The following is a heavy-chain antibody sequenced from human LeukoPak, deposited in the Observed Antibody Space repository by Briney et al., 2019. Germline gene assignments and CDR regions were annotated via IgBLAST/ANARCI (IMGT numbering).Heavy chain of an antibody. CDR3: ATSPGYDY. CDR1: GYTFTGYY. D-gene: IGHD1-14*01. CDR2: INPNSGGT. Sequence: VASVKVSCKASGYTFTGYYMHWVRQAPGQGLEWMGWINPNSGGTNYAQKFQGRVTMTEDTSTDTAYMELTSLRSEDTAVYYCATSPGYDYWGQGTLVTVSS. V-gene: IGHV1-2*02. J-gene: IGHJ4*02.